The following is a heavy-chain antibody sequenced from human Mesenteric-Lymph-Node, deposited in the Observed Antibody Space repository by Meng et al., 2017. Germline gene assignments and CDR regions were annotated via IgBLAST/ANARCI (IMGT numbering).Heavy chain of an antibody. CDR3: AKGFPVL. Sequence: GESLKISCAASEFIFSNYWMHWVRQGPGRGLVWVSRINSDGTSRDYAESVKGRFTISRDNAKNTLYLQMNSLTAEDTAVYYCAKGFPVLWGQGTLVTVSS. CDR2: INSDGTSR. D-gene: IGHD3-3*01. V-gene: IGHV3-74*01. J-gene: IGHJ4*02. CDR1: EFIFSNYW.